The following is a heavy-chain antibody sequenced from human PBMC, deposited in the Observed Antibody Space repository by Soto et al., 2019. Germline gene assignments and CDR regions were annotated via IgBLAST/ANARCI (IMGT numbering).Heavy chain of an antibody. CDR2: ISPYNDYT. CDR3: ARGGYYDNFWKKLTYSGLDV. D-gene: IGHD3-16*01. Sequence: QVQLVQSAAEVKKPGASVKVTCKASGYTFIRYGITWVRQAPGQGLEWVGWISPYNDYTEYAQKFHGRVTMTTDTASRTVTRARRGRRSDDTAVYYCARGGYYDNFWKKLTYSGLDVWGQGTTVTVSS. CDR1: GYTFIRYG. J-gene: IGHJ6*02. V-gene: IGHV1-18*01.